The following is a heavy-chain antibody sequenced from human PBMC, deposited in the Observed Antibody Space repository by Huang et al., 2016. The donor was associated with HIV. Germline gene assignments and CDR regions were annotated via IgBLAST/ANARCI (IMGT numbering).Heavy chain of an antibody. CDR1: GDFISSTNYY. CDR2: VYQRGST. D-gene: IGHD6-13*01. V-gene: IGHV4-39*01. J-gene: IGHJ4*02. Sequence: QLQLQESGPGQVKPSETLSLTCTVSGDFISSTNYYWGWIRQSPGKGLEWVGSVYQRGSTNYNPYLKSRVTLSVDTARNQFSLRLNSVTAADTAVYYCASQHIGAAATWFWGRGTQVAVSS. CDR3: ASQHIGAAATWF.